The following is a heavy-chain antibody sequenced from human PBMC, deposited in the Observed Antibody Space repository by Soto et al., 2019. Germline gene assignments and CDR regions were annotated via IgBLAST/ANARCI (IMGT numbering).Heavy chain of an antibody. CDR2: IYYSGST. CDR3: ARDSFGEGPFGP. V-gene: IGHV4-59*01. D-gene: IGHD3-16*01. Sequence: SETLSLTCTVSGGSISSYDWSWIRQPPGKGLEWIGYIYYSGSTNYNPSLKSRVTISVDTSKNQFSLKLSSVTAADTAVYYCARDSFGEGPFGPWGQGTLVTVSS. CDR1: GGSISSYD. J-gene: IGHJ5*02.